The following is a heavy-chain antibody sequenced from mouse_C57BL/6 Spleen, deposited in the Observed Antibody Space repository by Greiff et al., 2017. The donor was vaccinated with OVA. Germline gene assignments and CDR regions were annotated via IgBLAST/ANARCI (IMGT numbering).Heavy chain of an antibody. CDR1: GFTFSSYA. V-gene: IGHV5-4*01. J-gene: IGHJ4*01. Sequence: DVKLVESGGGLVKPGGSLKLSCAASGFTFSSYAMSWVRQTPEKRLEWVATISDGGSYTYYPDNVKGRFTISRDNAKNNLYLQMSHLKSEDTAMYYCARDWDTTVVGAMDYWGQGTSVTVSS. CDR3: ARDWDTTVVGAMDY. D-gene: IGHD1-1*01. CDR2: ISDGGSYT.